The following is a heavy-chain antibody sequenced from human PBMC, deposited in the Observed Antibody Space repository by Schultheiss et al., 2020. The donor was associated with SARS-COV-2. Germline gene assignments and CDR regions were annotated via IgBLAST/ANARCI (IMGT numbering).Heavy chain of an antibody. CDR2: IYSGGST. V-gene: IGHV3-66*01. CDR1: GFTFSSYG. CDR3: AKDASIFGVAPFDY. J-gene: IGHJ4*02. D-gene: IGHD3-3*01. Sequence: GESLKISCAASGFTFSSYGMHWVRQAPGKGLEWVSVIYSGGSTYYADSVKGRFTISRDNSKNTLYLQMNSLRAEDTAVYYCAKDASIFGVAPFDYWGQGTLVTVSS.